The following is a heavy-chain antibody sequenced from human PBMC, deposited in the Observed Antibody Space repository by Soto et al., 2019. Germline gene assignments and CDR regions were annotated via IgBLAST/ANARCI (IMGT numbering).Heavy chain of an antibody. Sequence: PGGSLRLSCAASGFTFSSYSMNWVRQAPGKGLEWVSSISSSSSYIYYADSVKGRFTISRDNAKNSLYLQMNSLRAEDTAVYYCARGKGTMVRGVERRFAPWGQGTLVTVSS. CDR2: ISSSSSYI. CDR3: ARGKGTMVRGVERRFAP. V-gene: IGHV3-21*01. D-gene: IGHD3-10*01. J-gene: IGHJ5*02. CDR1: GFTFSSYS.